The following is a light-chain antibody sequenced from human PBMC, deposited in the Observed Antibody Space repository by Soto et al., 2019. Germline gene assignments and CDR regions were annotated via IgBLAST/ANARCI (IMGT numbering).Light chain of an antibody. V-gene: IGKV3-15*01. CDR1: QNIYSN. J-gene: IGKJ1*01. CDR3: LQYHNLWA. CDR2: RAS. Sequence: IVMSQSPATLSVSTGESATLSCRASQNIYSNIGWYQQRPGQAPRLLIYRASTRATGVPARFSGSGSGTEFTLTISSLQSEDFTVYSCLQYHNLWAFGQGTKVDIK.